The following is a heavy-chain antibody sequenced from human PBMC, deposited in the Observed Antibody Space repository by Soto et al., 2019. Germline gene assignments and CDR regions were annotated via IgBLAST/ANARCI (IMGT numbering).Heavy chain of an antibody. CDR2: ISSSSSYI. D-gene: IGHD3-16*01. J-gene: IGHJ6*02. CDR1: GFTFSSYS. CDR3: ARVPADDQYGMDV. V-gene: IGHV3-21*01. Sequence: GVSLRLSFAACGFTFSSYSMNWVRQAPGKGLEWVSSISSSSSYIYYADSVKGRFTISRDNAKNSLYLQMNSLRAEDTAVYYCARVPADDQYGMDVWGQGTTVTVSS.